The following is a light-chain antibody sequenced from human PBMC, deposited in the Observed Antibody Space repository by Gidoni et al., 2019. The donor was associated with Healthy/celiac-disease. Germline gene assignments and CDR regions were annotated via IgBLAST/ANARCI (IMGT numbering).Light chain of an antibody. CDR1: QSVSSSY. CDR3: QQYGSSPRT. CDR2: GAS. J-gene: IGKJ5*01. V-gene: IGKV3-20*01. Sequence: IVLTQTPGTLSLSPGERATLSCRASQSVSSSYLAWYQQTPGQAPRLLIYGASSRATGIPDRFSGSGSGTDFTLTISRLEPEDFAVYYCQQYGSSPRTFGQGKRLRIK.